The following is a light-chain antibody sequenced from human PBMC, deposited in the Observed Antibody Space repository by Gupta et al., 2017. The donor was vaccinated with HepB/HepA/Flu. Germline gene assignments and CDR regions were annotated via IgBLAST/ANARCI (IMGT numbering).Light chain of an antibody. CDR2: WAS. J-gene: IGKJ5*01. CDR3: QQDHDTPST. V-gene: IGKV4-1*01. Sequence: IVITQSPDSLAVSLGERATNNYKSRQNVLYSNNKVILAWDQQKPGPPPNLLISWASTRGYGGHDRFSGGGSRTDFTLPLSSLQAEDVAVYYCQQDHDTPSTFGQGTQVEIK. CDR1: QNVLYSNNKVI.